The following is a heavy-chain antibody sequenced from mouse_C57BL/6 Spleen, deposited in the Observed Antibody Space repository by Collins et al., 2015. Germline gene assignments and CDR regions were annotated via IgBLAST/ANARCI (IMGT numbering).Heavy chain of an antibody. J-gene: IGHJ4*01. Sequence: GAELVKPGASVKVSCKVSGYTFTRYWMHWVKQRPGQGLEWIGRIHPSDSDTNYNQKFKGKATLTVDKSSSTAYMQLSSLTSEDSAVYYCASGGTTAYYAMDYWGQGTSVTVSS. D-gene: IGHD1-2*01. CDR3: ASGGTTAYYAMDY. V-gene: IGHV1-74*01. CDR2: IHPSDSDT. CDR1: GYTFTRYW.